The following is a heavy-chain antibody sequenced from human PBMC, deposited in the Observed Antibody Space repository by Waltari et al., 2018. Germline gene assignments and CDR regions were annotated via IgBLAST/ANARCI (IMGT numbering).Heavy chain of an antibody. V-gene: IGHV3-74*01. J-gene: IGHJ4*02. Sequence: EVELVESGGGLVQPGGSLRLSCEVSGASLSDRWMHWVRQTPEKGLVWVALVNSDGSNTAYADSVRGRFIISRDTARNTLFLQMSSVRVDDTALYYCVAATPSSDKWGQGTLVTVSS. CDR2: VNSDGSNT. CDR3: VAATPSSDK. CDR1: GASLSDRW. D-gene: IGHD6-19*01.